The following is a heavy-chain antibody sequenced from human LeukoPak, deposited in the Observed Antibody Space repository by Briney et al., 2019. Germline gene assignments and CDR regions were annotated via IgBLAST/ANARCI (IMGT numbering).Heavy chain of an antibody. CDR3: AKGLRGGAPYFDY. V-gene: IGHV3-30*02. D-gene: IGHD1-26*01. Sequence: PGGSLRLSCAASGFTFSSYGMHWVRQAPGKGLEWVAFIRYDGSNKYYADSVKGRFTISRDNSKNTLYLQMNSLRAEDTAVYYCAKGLRGGAPYFDYWGQGTLVTVSS. CDR2: IRYDGSNK. J-gene: IGHJ4*02. CDR1: GFTFSSYG.